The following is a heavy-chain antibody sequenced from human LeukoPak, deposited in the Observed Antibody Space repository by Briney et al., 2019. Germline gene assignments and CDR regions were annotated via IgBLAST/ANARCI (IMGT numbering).Heavy chain of an antibody. CDR1: GFTFRTYW. J-gene: IGHJ4*02. D-gene: IGHD2-21*01. CDR3: ARCGLAYTIDY. CDR2: INPGGSAK. Sequence: PGGSLRLSCAASGFTFRTYWMAWVRQAPGKGLEWVANINPGGSAKFYVDSVKGRFTISRDDAKTSLYLQMDSLRAEDTAVYSCARCGLAYTIDYWGQGTLVTVSS. V-gene: IGHV3-7*01.